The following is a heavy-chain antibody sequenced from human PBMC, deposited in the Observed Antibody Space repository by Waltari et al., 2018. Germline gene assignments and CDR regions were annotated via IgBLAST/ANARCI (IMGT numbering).Heavy chain of an antibody. CDR3: AAQARYDSSGYWDAFDI. CDR1: GGTFSSYA. J-gene: IGHJ3*02. Sequence: QVQLVQSGAEVKKPGSSVKVSCRASGGTFSSYAISWVRQAPAQGLEWMGGIIHIFGTANYAQKFQGRVTITTDESTSTAYMELSSLRSEDTAVYYCAAQARYDSSGYWDAFDIWGQGTMVTVSS. D-gene: IGHD3-22*01. CDR2: IIHIFGTA. V-gene: IGHV1-69*05.